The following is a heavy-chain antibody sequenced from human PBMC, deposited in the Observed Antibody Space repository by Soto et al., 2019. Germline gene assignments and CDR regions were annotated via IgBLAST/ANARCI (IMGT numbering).Heavy chain of an antibody. J-gene: IGHJ4*02. Sequence: ASVKVSCKASGYTFTSYYMHWVRQAPGQGLEWMGIINPSGGSTSYAQKFQGRVTMTRDTSTSTVYMELSSLRSEDTAVYYCARVGTAMVQFRHYDYWGQGTLVTVSS. CDR3: ARVGTAMVQFRHYDY. CDR2: INPSGGST. CDR1: GYTFTSYY. V-gene: IGHV1-46*01. D-gene: IGHD5-18*01.